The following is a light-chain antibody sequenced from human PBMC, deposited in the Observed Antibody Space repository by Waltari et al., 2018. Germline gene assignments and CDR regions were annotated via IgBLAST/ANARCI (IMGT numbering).Light chain of an antibody. Sequence: DIQTTQTQPSLSAWIGDRVTIPCRASQNIRNNLNWSQPKPGKPATLLIYAAYNLQRGIPSRLIGSGAVTTFTLPILSLEPDDCSTYYCQQSSGTPPRTFGQGTKVDIK. CDR3: QQSSGTPPRT. CDR2: AAY. J-gene: IGKJ1*01. V-gene: IGKV1-39*01. CDR1: QNIRNN.